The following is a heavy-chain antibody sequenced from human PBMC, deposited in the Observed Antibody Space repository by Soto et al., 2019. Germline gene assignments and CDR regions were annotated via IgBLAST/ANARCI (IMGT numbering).Heavy chain of an antibody. CDR2: IYSSGST. D-gene: IGHD5-12*01. CDR1: GXXVRSXD. J-gene: IGHJ6*02. Sequence: SEXLPXXCRGWGXXVRSXDGXXXRXSPGKGLESIGYIYSSGSTNYNPSLKSRVTISVDTSKNQFSLKLSSVTAADTAVYYCARGSYDDYYGMDVWGQGTTVTVSS. V-gene: IGHV4-59*02. CDR3: ARGSYDDYYGMDV.